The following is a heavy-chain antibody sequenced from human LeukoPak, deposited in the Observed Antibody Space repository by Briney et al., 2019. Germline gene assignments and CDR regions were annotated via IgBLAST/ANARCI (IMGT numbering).Heavy chain of an antibody. V-gene: IGHV4-59*01. CDR3: ARVGPPGLTGWFDP. CDR2: IYYSGST. CDR1: GGSISSYY. D-gene: IGHD3-10*01. Sequence: SETLSLTCTVSGGSISSYYWSWIRQPPGKGLEWIGYIYYSGSTNYNPSLKSRVTISVDTSKNQFSLKLTSVTAADTAVYYCARVGPPGLTGWFDPWGQGTLVTVSS. J-gene: IGHJ5*02.